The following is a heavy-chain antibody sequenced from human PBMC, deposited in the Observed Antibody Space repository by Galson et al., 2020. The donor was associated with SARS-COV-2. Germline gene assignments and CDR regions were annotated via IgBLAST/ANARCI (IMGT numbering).Heavy chain of an antibody. V-gene: IGHV4-31*03. CDR1: GGSISSGGYY. CDR2: IYYSGST. J-gene: IGHJ2*01. D-gene: IGHD5-12*01. CDR3: ASAGREVATIFRYFDL. Sequence: SETLSLTCTVSGGSISSGGYYWSWIRQHPGKGLEWIGYIYYSGSTYYNPSLKSRVTISVDTSKNQFSLKLSSVTAADTAVYYCASAGREVATIFRYFDLWGRGTLVTVSS.